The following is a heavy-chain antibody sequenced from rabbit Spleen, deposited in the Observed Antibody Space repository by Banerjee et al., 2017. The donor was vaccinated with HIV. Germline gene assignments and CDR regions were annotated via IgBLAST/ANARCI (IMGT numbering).Heavy chain of an antibody. V-gene: IGHV1S45*01. D-gene: IGHD1-1*01. CDR1: GFSFSNKAV. Sequence: QEQPAESGGGLVKPEGSLKLSCTVSGFSFSNKAVMCWVRQAPGKGLEWIACINAVTGKAIYASWAKGRFTFSKTSSTTVTLQMTSLTATDTATYFCARNYVNAFDPWGQGTLVTVS. J-gene: IGHJ2*01. CDR2: INAVTGKA. CDR3: ARNYVNAFDP.